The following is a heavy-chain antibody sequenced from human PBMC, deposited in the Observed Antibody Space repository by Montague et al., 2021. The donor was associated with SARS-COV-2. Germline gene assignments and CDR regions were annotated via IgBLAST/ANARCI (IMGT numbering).Heavy chain of an antibody. V-gene: IGHV3-53*01. J-gene: IGHJ4*02. D-gene: IGHD2-8*02. CDR1: GLTVSDNY. CDR2: IYPAGNT. CDR3: ARIQMYCGDFDY. Sequence: SLRLSCAVSGLTVSDNYMSWVRLAPGRGPERVSVIYPAGNTLYADSVKGRFTISRDKSNNKLFNLMDSMRGDDTAVYYCARIQMYCGDFDYWGQGILATVSS.